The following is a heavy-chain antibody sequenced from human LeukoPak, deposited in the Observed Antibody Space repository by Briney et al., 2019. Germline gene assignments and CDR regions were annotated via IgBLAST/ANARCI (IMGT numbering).Heavy chain of an antibody. CDR1: GFTFSSYA. Sequence: GGSLRLSCAASGFTFSSYAMHWVRQAPGKGLEWVAVISYDGSNKYYADSVKGRFTISRDNSKNTLYLQMNSLRAGDTAVYYCARDRDDILTGSLDYYYGMDVWGKGTTVTVSP. CDR2: ISYDGSNK. D-gene: IGHD3-9*01. V-gene: IGHV3-30*04. CDR3: ARDRDDILTGSLDYYYGMDV. J-gene: IGHJ6*04.